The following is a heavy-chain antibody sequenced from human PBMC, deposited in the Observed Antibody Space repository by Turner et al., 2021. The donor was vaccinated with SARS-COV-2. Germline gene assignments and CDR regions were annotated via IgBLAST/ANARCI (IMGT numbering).Heavy chain of an antibody. Sequence: EVHLVESVGGLVQPGWSLRISCGTSGFTLRAHFMDWVRQAPGKGLEWIGRSVDKGDIYFTQYAASIRGRFTISRDDSERSSYLQMDSLKIEDTAVYYCASELSGSRRLNYCGQGTLVTVSS. CDR1: GFTLRAHF. D-gene: IGHD2-15*01. J-gene: IGHJ4*02. CDR3: ASELSGSRRLNY. V-gene: IGHV3-72*01. CDR2: SVDKGDIYFT.